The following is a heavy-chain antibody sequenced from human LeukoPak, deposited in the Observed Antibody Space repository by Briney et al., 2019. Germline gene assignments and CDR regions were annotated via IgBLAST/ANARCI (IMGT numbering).Heavy chain of an antibody. J-gene: IGHJ4*02. Sequence: PGGSLRLSCAASEFTFTSYAMSWVRQAPGKGLEWVSAISGSGGSTYYADSVKGRFTISRDNSKNTVYLQMNSLRVEDTAVYYCAKRNFWSGFDYWGQGTLVTVSS. D-gene: IGHD3-3*01. CDR1: EFTFTSYA. V-gene: IGHV3-23*01. CDR2: ISGSGGST. CDR3: AKRNFWSGFDY.